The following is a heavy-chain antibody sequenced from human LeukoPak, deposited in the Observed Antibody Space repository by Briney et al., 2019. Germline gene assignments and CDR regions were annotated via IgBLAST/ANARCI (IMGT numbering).Heavy chain of an antibody. CDR3: AKDTIFDI. Sequence: GGSLRLSCAASGFTFSSYWMHWVRQAPGKGLEWVSVISGSGVYTYYADSVKGRFTISRDNSKNTLYLQMNSPRAEDTAVYYCAKDTIFDIWGQGTMVTVSS. V-gene: IGHV3-23*01. CDR1: GFTFSSYW. CDR2: ISGSGVYT. J-gene: IGHJ3*02. D-gene: IGHD3-3*01.